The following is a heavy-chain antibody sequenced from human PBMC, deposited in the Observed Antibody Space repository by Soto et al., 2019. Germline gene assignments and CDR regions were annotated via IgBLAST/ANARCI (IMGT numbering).Heavy chain of an antibody. CDR3: ARGLLGIIY. V-gene: IGHV4-59*12. CDR1: GDSISSYS. Sequence: PSETLSLTCTVSGDSISSYSWSWIRQPPGKGLEWIGYINHSGSTNYNPSLKSRVTISVDTSKNQFSLKLSSVTAADTAVYYCARGLLGIIYWGQGTLVTVSS. CDR2: INHSGST. D-gene: IGHD7-27*01. J-gene: IGHJ4*02.